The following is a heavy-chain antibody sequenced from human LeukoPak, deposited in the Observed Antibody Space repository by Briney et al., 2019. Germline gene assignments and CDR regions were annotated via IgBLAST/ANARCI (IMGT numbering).Heavy chain of an antibody. CDR2: ISSNGGST. J-gene: IGHJ4*02. D-gene: IGHD4-17*01. Sequence: GGSLRLSCAASGFTFSSYAMHWVRQAPGKGLEYVSAISSNGGSTYYANSVKGRFTIARDNSKSTLYLQMDSLRLDDTAFYYCAKDLGDYGDYDPPGYWGQGTLVTVSS. V-gene: IGHV3-64*01. CDR3: AKDLGDYGDYDPPGY. CDR1: GFTFSSYA.